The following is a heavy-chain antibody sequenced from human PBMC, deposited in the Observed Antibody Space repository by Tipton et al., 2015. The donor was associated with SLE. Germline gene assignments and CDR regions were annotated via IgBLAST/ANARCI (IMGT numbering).Heavy chain of an antibody. J-gene: IGHJ6*03. CDR3: ARDREDDYGDYGYYNYMEV. D-gene: IGHD4-17*01. CDR2: ISSDGGGT. Sequence: QLVQSGGALVQSGGSLRLSCVVSGFTFSKFAMHWVRQAPGKGLEYVSGISSDGGGTYYANSVKGRFTTSRDNSKNTLYLQMGSLRPDDMAVYYCARDREDDYGDYGYYNYMEVWGKGTTVTVSS. V-gene: IGHV3-64*01. CDR1: GFTFSKFA.